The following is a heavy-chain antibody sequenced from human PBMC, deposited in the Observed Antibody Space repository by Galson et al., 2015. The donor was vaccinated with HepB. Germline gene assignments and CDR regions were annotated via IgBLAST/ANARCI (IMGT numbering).Heavy chain of an antibody. D-gene: IGHD3-3*01. CDR1: GYTFTDYV. CDR2: MNTKTGKP. V-gene: IGHV7-4-1*02. J-gene: IGHJ6*03. CDR3: ARSPLRFLDWLPYYDYYYMDV. Sequence: SCKASGYTFTDYVVNWVRQAPGQGLEWMGWMNTKTGKPTYAPGFAGRFVFSLDTSVTTAYLQISRLETDDTAVYYCARSPLRFLDWLPYYDYYYMDVWGEGTTVTVSS.